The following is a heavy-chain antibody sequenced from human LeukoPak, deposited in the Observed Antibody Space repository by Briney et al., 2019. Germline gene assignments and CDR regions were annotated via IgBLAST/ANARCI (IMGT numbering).Heavy chain of an antibody. Sequence: GGSLRLSCAASGFTFRSYAMSWVRQAPGKGLEWVSAISGSGGSTYYEDSVKGRFTISRDNSKNTLYLQMNSLRAEDTAVYYCASYDSSGYYHYFDYWGQGTLVTVSS. CDR1: GFTFRSYA. CDR3: ASYDSSGYYHYFDY. D-gene: IGHD3-22*01. CDR2: ISGSGGST. V-gene: IGHV3-23*01. J-gene: IGHJ4*02.